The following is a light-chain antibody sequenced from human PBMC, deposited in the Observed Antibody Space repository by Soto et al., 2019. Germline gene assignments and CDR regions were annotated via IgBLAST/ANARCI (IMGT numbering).Light chain of an antibody. V-gene: IGKV3-15*01. Sequence: EIVFTQSPCTLSLSPGERAILSCRASQTVGRNLAWYQQKPGQAPRLLIHTASTRAPGIPARFSGSGSGTEFTLTVSSLQSEDFAIYYCQQYNNWPRTFGLGTKVDIK. CDR2: TAS. CDR3: QQYNNWPRT. J-gene: IGKJ1*01. CDR1: QTVGRN.